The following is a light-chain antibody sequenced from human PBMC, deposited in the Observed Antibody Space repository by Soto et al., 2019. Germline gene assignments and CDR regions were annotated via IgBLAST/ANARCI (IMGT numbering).Light chain of an antibody. CDR2: DVS. J-gene: IGKJ5*01. V-gene: IGKV3-11*01. CDR3: QHYVSPPIT. Sequence: IVLTQSPATLSLSPGERATLSCRASQNISSYLIWYQQKPGQAPRLLMYDVSNRATGIPARFSGSESGTDFTLTISSLEPEDFAVYYCQHYVSPPITFGQGTRLEIK. CDR1: QNISSY.